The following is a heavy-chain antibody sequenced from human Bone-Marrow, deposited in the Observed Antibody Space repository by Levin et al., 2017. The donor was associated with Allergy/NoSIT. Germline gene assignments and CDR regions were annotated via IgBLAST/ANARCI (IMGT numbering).Heavy chain of an antibody. CDR2: ISSSGSTI. J-gene: IGHJ5*02. CDR3: ASILGYCSGGSCYNWFDP. V-gene: IGHV3-48*03. Sequence: GESLKISCAASGFTFSSYEMNWVRQAPGKGLEWVSYISSSGSTIYYADSVKGRFTISRDNAKNSLYLQMNSLRAEDTAVYYCASILGYCSGGSCYNWFDPWGQGTLVTVSS. D-gene: IGHD2-15*01. CDR1: GFTFSSYE.